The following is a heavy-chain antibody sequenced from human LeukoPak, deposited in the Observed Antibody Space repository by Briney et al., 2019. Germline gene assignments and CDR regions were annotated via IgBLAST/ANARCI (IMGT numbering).Heavy chain of an antibody. CDR2: ISGSGSTI. D-gene: IGHD4-17*01. Sequence: GGSLRLSCAASGFTFGTSWMNWVRQAPGKGLEWVSYISGSGSTIYYADSMKGRFTISRDNAKNSLYLQMNSLRAEDTAVYYCARRSDYSTVFDYWGQGTLVTVSS. V-gene: IGHV3-48*04. J-gene: IGHJ4*02. CDR1: GFTFGTSW. CDR3: ARRSDYSTVFDY.